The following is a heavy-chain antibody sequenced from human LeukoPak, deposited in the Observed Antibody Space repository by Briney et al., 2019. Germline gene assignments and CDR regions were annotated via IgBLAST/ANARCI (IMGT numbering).Heavy chain of an antibody. CDR1: GGSAINTNW. V-gene: IGHV4-4*02. CDR3: AREGGFCRPLDY. CDR2: VHLDGRT. D-gene: IGHD3-3*01. J-gene: IGHJ4*02. Sequence: SETLSLTCGVSGGSAINTNWWTWVRQPPGKGREWIGEVHLDGRTNYNPSLESRLTMSVDVSENQVSLKLTSVTAADTALYYCAREGGFCRPLDYSGQGTLVTVSS.